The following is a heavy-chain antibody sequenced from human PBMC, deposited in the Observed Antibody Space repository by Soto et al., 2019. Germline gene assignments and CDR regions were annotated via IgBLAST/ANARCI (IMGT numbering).Heavy chain of an antibody. J-gene: IGHJ4*02. V-gene: IGHV1-3*01. CDR1: GYTFTSYA. CDR2: INAGNGNT. D-gene: IGHD4-17*01. Sequence: ASVKLSCKASGYTFTSYAMHWVRQAPGQRLEWMGWINAGNGNTKYSQKFQGRVTITRDTSASTAYMELSSLRSEDTAVYYCARDPDYGDYSVFDYWGQGTLVTVSS. CDR3: ARDPDYGDYSVFDY.